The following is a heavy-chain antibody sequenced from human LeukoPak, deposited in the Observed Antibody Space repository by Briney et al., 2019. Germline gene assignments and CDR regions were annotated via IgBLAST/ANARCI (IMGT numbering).Heavy chain of an antibody. V-gene: IGHV1-69*05. CDR2: IIPIFGTA. D-gene: IGHD3-10*01. Sequence: SVKVSCKASGYTFTSYGISWVRQAPGQGLEWMGGIIPIFGTANYAQKFQGRVTITTDESTSTAYMELSSLRSEDTAVYYCAREGSGGFDYWGQGTLVTVSS. J-gene: IGHJ4*02. CDR3: AREGSGGFDY. CDR1: GYTFTSYG.